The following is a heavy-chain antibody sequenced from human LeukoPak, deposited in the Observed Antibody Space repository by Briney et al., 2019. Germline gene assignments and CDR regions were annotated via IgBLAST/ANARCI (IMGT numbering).Heavy chain of an antibody. V-gene: IGHV1-18*01. CDR1: GYTFTSYG. D-gene: IGHD6-19*01. Sequence: ASVKVSCKASGYTFTSYGISWVRQAPGQGLEWMGWISAYNGNTNYAQKLQGRVTMTTDTSTSTAYMELRSLRSEDTAVYYCARDVRERGWYNWFDPWGQGTLVTVSS. CDR2: ISAYNGNT. CDR3: ARDVRERGWYNWFDP. J-gene: IGHJ5*02.